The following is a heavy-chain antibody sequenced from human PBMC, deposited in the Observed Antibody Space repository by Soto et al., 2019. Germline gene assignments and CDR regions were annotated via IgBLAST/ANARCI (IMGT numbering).Heavy chain of an antibody. CDR1: GYSFTSYW. D-gene: IGHD2-2*01. V-gene: IGHV5-10-1*01. CDR3: ARHPDIVVVPAAKSGAFDI. CDR2: IDPSDSYT. J-gene: IGHJ3*02. Sequence: GESLKISCKGSGYSFTSYWIGWVRQMPGKGLEWMGRIDPSDSYTNYSPSFQGHVTISADKSISTAYLQWSSLKASDTAMYYCARHPDIVVVPAAKSGAFDIWGQGTMVTVSS.